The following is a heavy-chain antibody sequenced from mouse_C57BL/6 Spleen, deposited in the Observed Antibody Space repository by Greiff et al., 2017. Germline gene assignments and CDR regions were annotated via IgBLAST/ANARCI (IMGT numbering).Heavy chain of an antibody. CDR1: GYTFTSYW. D-gene: IGHD1-1*01. CDR3: ARRYYGKGDY. J-gene: IGHJ2*01. Sequence: QVQLQQSGAELVKPGASVKLSCKASGYTFTSYWMHWVKQRPGQGLEWIGMIHPNSGSTNYNEKFKSKATLTVDKSSSTAYMQLSSLTSEDYAVYYCARRYYGKGDYWRQGTTLSLL. V-gene: IGHV1-64*01. CDR2: IHPNSGST.